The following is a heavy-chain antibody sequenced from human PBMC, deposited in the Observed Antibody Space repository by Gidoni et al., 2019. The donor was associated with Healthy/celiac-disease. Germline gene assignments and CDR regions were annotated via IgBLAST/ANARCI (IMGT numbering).Heavy chain of an antibody. D-gene: IGHD2-21*02. CDR1: GYPISSGYY. V-gene: IGHV4-38-2*02. CDR2: IYNSGST. J-gene: IGHJ4*02. Sequence: QVQLQESGPGLVKPSETLSLTCTVSGYPISSGYYWGWIRQPPGKGLEWIGSIYNSGSTYYNPSLKSRVTISVDTSKNQFSLKLSSVTAADTAVYYCARDGVAYCGGDCLPRNFWGQGTLVTVSS. CDR3: ARDGVAYCGGDCLPRNF.